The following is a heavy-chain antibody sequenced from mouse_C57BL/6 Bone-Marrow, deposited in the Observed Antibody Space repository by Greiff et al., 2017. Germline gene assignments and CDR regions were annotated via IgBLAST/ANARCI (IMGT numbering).Heavy chain of an antibody. J-gene: IGHJ3*01. CDR1: GYTFTSYG. V-gene: IGHV1-81*01. D-gene: IGHD2-3*01. Sequence: VQGVESGAELARPGASVKLSCKASGYTFTSYGISWVKQRTGQGLEWIGEIYPRSGNTYYNEKFKGKATLTADKSSSTAYMELRSLTSEDSAVYFCARSGGPDALFAYWGQGTLVTVSA. CDR3: ARSGGPDALFAY. CDR2: IYPRSGNT.